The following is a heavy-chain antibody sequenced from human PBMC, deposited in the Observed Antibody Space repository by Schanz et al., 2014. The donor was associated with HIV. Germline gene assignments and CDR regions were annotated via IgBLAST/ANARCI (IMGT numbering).Heavy chain of an antibody. Sequence: QVQLVESGGGVVQPGGSLRLSCAASGFDFGVYGMHWVRQAPGKGLEWVAVISYDGRNKYQAASVKGRFTVSRDNAKNTLYLQMKSLRVEDTAVYYCAKDRNQYDSRYIGKGNYYYYYGMDVWGQGTTVTVSS. D-gene: IGHD3-22*01. V-gene: IGHV3-30*18. J-gene: IGHJ6*02. CDR1: GFDFGVYG. CDR2: ISYDGRNK. CDR3: AKDRNQYDSRYIGKGNYYYYYGMDV.